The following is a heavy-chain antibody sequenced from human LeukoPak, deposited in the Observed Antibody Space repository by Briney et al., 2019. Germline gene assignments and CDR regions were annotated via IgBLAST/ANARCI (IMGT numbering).Heavy chain of an antibody. Sequence: SETLSLTCSVSGDSIIGYYWGWIRQPPGKGLEWIGNIYYTGNTYYNSSLKSRVTISLDTSKNQLSLKVISMTAADTAAYYCTKSDGYGLIRICGRGTMVTVSS. V-gene: IGHV4-39*07. CDR3: TKSDGYGLIRI. CDR1: GDSIIGYY. D-gene: IGHD3-10*01. J-gene: IGHJ3*02. CDR2: IYYTGNT.